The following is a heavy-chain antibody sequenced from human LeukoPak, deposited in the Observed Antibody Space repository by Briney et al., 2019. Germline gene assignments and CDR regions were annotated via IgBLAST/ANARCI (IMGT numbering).Heavy chain of an antibody. D-gene: IGHD7-27*01. V-gene: IGHV3-21*01. CDR2: ISSSSSYI. CDR1: GFTFSSYS. Sequence: PGRSLRLSCAASGFTFSSYSMNWVRQAPGKGLEWVSSISSSSSYIYYADSVKGRFTISRDNSKNTLYLQMNSLRAEDTAVYYCARLRGMGTYYFDYWGQGTLVTVSS. J-gene: IGHJ4*02. CDR3: ARLRGMGTYYFDY.